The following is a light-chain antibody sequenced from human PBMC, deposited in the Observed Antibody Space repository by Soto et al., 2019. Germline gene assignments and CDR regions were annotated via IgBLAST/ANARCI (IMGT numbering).Light chain of an antibody. J-gene: IGLJ2*01. CDR3: SSYTSSSTHYVV. Sequence: QSALTQPASVSGSPGQSITISCTGTSSDVGGYNYVSWYQQHPGKAPKLMIYEVSNRPSGVSNRFSGSKSGNTASLTISGRQAEDEADDYCSSYTSSSTHYVVFGGGTKLTVL. V-gene: IGLV2-14*01. CDR1: SSDVGGYNY. CDR2: EVS.